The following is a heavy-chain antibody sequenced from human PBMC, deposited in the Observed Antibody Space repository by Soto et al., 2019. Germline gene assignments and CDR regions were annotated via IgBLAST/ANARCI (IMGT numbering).Heavy chain of an antibody. Sequence: SETLSLTCTVSGGSISSYYWSWIRQPPGKELEWIGYIYYSGSTNYNPSLKSRVTISVDTSKNQFSLKLSSVTAADTAVYYCARHIYSYGYMVPTPFDYWGQGTLVTVS. D-gene: IGHD5-18*01. CDR1: GGSISSYY. CDR3: ARHIYSYGYMVPTPFDY. J-gene: IGHJ4*02. CDR2: IYYSGST. V-gene: IGHV4-59*08.